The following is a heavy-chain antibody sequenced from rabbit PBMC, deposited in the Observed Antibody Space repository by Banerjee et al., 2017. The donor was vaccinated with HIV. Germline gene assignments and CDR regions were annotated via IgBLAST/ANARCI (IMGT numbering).Heavy chain of an antibody. CDR3: ARDRDGDAGYGSLAL. Sequence: QEQLEESGGDLVKPEGSLTLTCTASGIDFSSYYYMCWVRQAPGKGLEWSACIDAGGSDSTYYASWAKGRFTISKTSSTTVTLQMTSLTVADTATYFCARDRDGDAGYGSLALWGPGTLVTVS. CDR1: GIDFSSYYY. CDR2: IDAGGSDST. J-gene: IGHJ6*01. D-gene: IGHD7-1*01. V-gene: IGHV1S45*01.